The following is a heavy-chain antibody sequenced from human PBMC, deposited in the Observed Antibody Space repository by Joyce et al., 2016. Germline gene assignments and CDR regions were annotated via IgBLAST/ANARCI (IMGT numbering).Heavy chain of an antibody. CDR2: LSFCGSNM. CDR3: ARDYANWALDY. D-gene: IGHD2-8*01. Sequence: QVQLVESGGGVVQPGFTFSSHSMHWVRQSPGKGLEWVAVLSFCGSNMYYADSVQGRFTISRDISSNTLYLQMNSLRAEDSAVYYCARDYANWALDYWGQGTLVTVSS. J-gene: IGHJ4*02. CDR1: FTFSSHS. V-gene: IGHV3-30-3*01.